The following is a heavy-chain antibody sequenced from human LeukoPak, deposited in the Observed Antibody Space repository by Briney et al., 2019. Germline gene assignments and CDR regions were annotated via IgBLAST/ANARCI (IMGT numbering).Heavy chain of an antibody. CDR1: GFTFSSYG. Sequence: PGGSLRLSCAASGFTFSSYGMYWVRQAPGKGLEWVAVIWYDGSNKYYADSVKGRFTISRDNSKNTLYLQMNSLRAEDTAVYYCAKDTYYYDSSGGDAFDIWGQGTMVTVSS. CDR2: IWYDGSNK. J-gene: IGHJ3*02. V-gene: IGHV3-33*06. D-gene: IGHD3-22*01. CDR3: AKDTYYYDSSGGDAFDI.